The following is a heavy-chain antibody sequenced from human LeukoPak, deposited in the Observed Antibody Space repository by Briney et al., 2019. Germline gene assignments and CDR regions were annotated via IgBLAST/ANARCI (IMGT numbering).Heavy chain of an antibody. J-gene: IGHJ4*02. D-gene: IGHD1-26*01. Sequence: PGGSLRLSCAASGFTFSSYAMSWVRQAPGKGLEWVSGISGSGGSTYYADSVKGRFTISRDNSKNTLYLQMNSLRAEDTAVYYCATSNKNSGSPLHYWGQGTLVTVSS. CDR1: GFTFSSYA. CDR3: ATSNKNSGSPLHY. V-gene: IGHV3-23*01. CDR2: ISGSGGST.